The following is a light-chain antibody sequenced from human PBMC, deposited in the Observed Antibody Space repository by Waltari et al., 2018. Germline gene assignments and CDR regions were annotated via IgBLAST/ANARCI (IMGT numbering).Light chain of an antibody. J-gene: IGKJ4*01. Sequence: DIQMTLSPSSLSASVGDRVTITCQASQDISNYLNWYQQKPGKAPKLLSYDASNLETGVPSRFSGSGSGTDFTFTISSLQPEDIATYYCQQYDNLLLTFGGGTK. CDR2: DAS. CDR1: QDISNY. V-gene: IGKV1-33*01. CDR3: QQYDNLLLT.